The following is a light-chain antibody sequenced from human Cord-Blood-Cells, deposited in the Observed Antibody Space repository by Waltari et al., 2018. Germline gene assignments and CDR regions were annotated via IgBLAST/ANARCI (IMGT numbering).Light chain of an antibody. J-gene: IGLJ3*02. CDR2: GNR. CDR1: SSNIGAGYD. CDR3: QSYDSSLSGSV. V-gene: IGLV1-40*01. Sequence: QSVLTHPPSVSGAPGQRVTISCTWSSSNIGAGYDVPWYQQLPGPAPKLLIYGNRKRPSGVPDRCSGSKSGTSASLAITGLQAEDEADYYCQSYDSSLSGSVFGGGTKLTVL.